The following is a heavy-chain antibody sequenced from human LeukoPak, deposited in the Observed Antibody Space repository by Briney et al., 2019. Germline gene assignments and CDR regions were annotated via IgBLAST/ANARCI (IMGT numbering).Heavy chain of an antibody. J-gene: IGHJ4*02. CDR3: ARQVWFGESKDY. CDR2: IYYSGST. CDR1: GYSISSGYY. Sequence: SETLSLTCAVSGYSISSGYYWGWIRQPPGKGLEWIGSIYYSGSTSYNPSLKSRVTISVDTSKNKFSLRLSSVTAADTAVYYCARQVWFGESKDYWGQGTLVTVSS. D-gene: IGHD3-10*01. V-gene: IGHV4-38-2*01.